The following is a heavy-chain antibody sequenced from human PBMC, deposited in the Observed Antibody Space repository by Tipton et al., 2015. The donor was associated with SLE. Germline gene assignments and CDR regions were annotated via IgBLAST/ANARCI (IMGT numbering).Heavy chain of an antibody. CDR1: GGSFSGYY. J-gene: IGHJ4*02. CDR3: ARGYVLDY. D-gene: IGHD3-16*01. V-gene: IGHV4-34*01. Sequence: LRLSCAVYGGSFSGYYWSWIRQPPGKGLEWIGEINHSGSTNYNPSLKSRVTISVDTSKNQFSLKLSSVTAADTAVYYCARGYVLDYWGQGTLVTVSS. CDR2: INHSGST.